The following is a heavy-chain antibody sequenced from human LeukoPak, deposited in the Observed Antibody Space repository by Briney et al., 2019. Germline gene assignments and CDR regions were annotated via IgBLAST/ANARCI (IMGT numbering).Heavy chain of an antibody. CDR3: ARSGPTYYYYYYMDV. CDR1: GYTFTSYG. Sequence: ASVKVSCKASGYTFTSYGISWVRQAPGQGLEWMGWISAYNGNTNYAQKLQGRVTMTTDTSTSTAYMELRSLRSDDTAVYYCARSGPTYYYYYYMDVWGKGTTVTVSS. J-gene: IGHJ6*03. D-gene: IGHD4-17*01. CDR2: ISAYNGNT. V-gene: IGHV1-18*01.